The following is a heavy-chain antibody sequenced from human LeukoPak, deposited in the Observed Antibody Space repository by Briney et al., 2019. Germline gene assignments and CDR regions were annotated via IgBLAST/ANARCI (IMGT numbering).Heavy chain of an antibody. CDR1: GGSISSSSYY. V-gene: IGHV4-39*02. Sequence: SETLSLTCTVSGGSISSSSYYWGWIRQPPGKGLEWIGSIYYSGSTYYNPSLKSRVTISVDTSKNQFSLKLSSVTAADTAVYYCAREPEAFDYWGQGTLVTVSS. J-gene: IGHJ4*02. CDR3: AREPEAFDY. CDR2: IYYSGST.